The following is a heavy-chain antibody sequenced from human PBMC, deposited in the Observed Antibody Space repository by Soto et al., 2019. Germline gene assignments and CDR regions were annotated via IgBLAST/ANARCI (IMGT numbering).Heavy chain of an antibody. CDR2: IKSKTDGGTT. CDR3: ATNPYCGGDCYYFQH. V-gene: IGHV3-15*01. CDR1: GFTFSNAW. D-gene: IGHD2-21*02. J-gene: IGHJ1*01. Sequence: GGSLRLSCAASGFTFSNAWMSWVRQAPGKGLEWVGRIKSKTDGGTTDYAAPVKGTFTISRDDSKNTLYLQMNSLKTEDTAVYYCATNPYCGGDCYYFQHWGQGTLVTVSS.